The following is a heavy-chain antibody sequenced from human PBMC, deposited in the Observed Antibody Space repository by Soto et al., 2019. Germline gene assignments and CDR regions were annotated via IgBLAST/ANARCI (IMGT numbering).Heavy chain of an antibody. V-gene: IGHV3-15*01. Sequence: EVQLVESGGGLVKPGGSLRLSCAASGFSFSNAWMSWVRQAPGKGLEWVGRIKSKTDGGTTDYAAPVKGRFTISRDDSKNTLYLQMNSLKTEDTAVYYCTTPDSRSSHYTDIWGQGTMVTVSS. CDR3: TTPDSRSSHYTDI. D-gene: IGHD1-26*01. CDR1: GFSFSNAW. J-gene: IGHJ3*02. CDR2: IKSKTDGGTT.